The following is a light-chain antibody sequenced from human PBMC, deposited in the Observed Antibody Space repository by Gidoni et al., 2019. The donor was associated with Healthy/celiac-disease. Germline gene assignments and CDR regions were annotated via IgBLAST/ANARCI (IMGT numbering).Light chain of an antibody. J-gene: IGKJ3*01. CDR1: QSVLYSSNNKNY. CDR3: QQLGV. V-gene: IGKV4-1*01. Sequence: DIVMTQSPDSLAVSLGERATINCKSSQSVLYSSNNKNYLAWYQQKPGQPPKLLIYWASTRESGVPDRFSGSGSGTDFTLTISSLQAEDVAVYYCQQLGVFGPGTKVDIK. CDR2: WAS.